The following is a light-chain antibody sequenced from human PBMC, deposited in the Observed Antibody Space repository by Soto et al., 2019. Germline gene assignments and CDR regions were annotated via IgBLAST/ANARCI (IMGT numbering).Light chain of an antibody. J-gene: IGLJ2*01. CDR2: EVN. V-gene: IGLV2-14*01. CDR1: SSDIGGYNY. Sequence: QSVLTQPASVSGSPGQSIAISCNGTSSDIGGYNYVSWYQQHPGKVPKLIIFEVNNRPSGVSNRFSASKSGNTASLTISGLQAEDEADYYCSSYTSRSAIVFGGGTKVTV. CDR3: SSYTSRSAIV.